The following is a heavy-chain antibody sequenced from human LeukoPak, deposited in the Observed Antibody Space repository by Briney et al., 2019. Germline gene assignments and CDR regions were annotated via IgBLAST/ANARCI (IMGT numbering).Heavy chain of an antibody. CDR3: ARRSRLYRHETTGYHDS. CDR2: VFYSGTT. D-gene: IGHD3-9*01. V-gene: IGHV4-39*01. J-gene: IGHJ4*02. CDR1: GDYITNTNYY. Sequence: SETLSLTCNVSGDYITNTNYYWAWIRQPPGKGLEWIASVFYSGTTYYNPSLKSRVIISMDTSRKQISLRLSSVTATDTAIYYCARRSRLYRHETTGYHDSWGQGTLVTVSS.